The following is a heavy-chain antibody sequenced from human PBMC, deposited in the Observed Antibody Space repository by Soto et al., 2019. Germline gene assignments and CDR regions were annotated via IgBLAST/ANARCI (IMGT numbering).Heavy chain of an antibody. CDR2: INPNSGNI. CDR1: VNNFTSYD. CDR3: ARGRASGSYYLLDY. J-gene: IGHJ4*02. Sequence: ASVKVSCKASVNNFTSYDINWVRQATGHGLEWMGWINPNSGNIGYAQKFQGRVTMTRDTAIRTAYMEVSRLRSDDTAVYYCARGRASGSYYLLDYWGQGTLVTVSS. D-gene: IGHD3-10*01. V-gene: IGHV1-8*01.